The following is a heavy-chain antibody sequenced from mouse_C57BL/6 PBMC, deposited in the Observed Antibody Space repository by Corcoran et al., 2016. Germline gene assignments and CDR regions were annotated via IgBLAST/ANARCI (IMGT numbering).Heavy chain of an antibody. CDR1: GYTFTDYY. D-gene: IGHD2-1*01. CDR3: ASNYDYAMDY. CDR2: IFPGSGST. Sequence: QVQLQQSGPELVKPGASVKISCKASGYTFTDYYINWVKQRPGQGLEWIGWIFPGSGSTSYNEKFKGKATLTVDKSSSTAYMLLRSLTSEDSAVYFCASNYDYAMDYWGQGTSVTVSS. J-gene: IGHJ4*01. V-gene: IGHV1-75*01.